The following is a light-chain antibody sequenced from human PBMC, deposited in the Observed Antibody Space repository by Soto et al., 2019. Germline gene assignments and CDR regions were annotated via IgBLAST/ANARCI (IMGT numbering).Light chain of an antibody. V-gene: IGKV3-11*01. CDR3: QQRSNWAPYT. J-gene: IGKJ2*01. Sequence: EIVLTQSPATLSLSPGERATLSCRASQSVSSYLAWYQQKPGQAPRLLIYDASNRATGIPARFSGSGSGTDFPLTIGSLEPEDFAVYYCQQRSNWAPYTFGQGTKLEIK. CDR2: DAS. CDR1: QSVSSY.